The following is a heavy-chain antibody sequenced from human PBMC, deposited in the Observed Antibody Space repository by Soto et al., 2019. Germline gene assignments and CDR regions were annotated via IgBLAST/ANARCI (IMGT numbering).Heavy chain of an antibody. D-gene: IGHD2-2*01. CDR3: ARAPIVVVPAATKYYYYGMDV. Sequence: SVKVSCKASGGTFSSYAISWVRQAPGQGLEWMGGIIPIFGTANYAQKFQGRVTITADESTSTAYMELSSLRSEDTAVYYCARAPIVVVPAATKYYYYGMDVWGQGTTVTVSS. CDR2: IIPIFGTA. V-gene: IGHV1-69*13. CDR1: GGTFSSYA. J-gene: IGHJ6*02.